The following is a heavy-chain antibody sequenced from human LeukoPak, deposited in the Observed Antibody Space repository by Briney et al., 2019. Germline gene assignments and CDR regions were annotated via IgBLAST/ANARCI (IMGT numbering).Heavy chain of an antibody. J-gene: IGHJ4*02. Sequence: GASVKVSYKASGYTFTGYYMHWVRQAPGQGLEWMGWINPNSGGTNYAQKFQGRVTMTRDTSISTAYMELSRLRSDDTAVYYCASSGVEGGGYAYNYWGQGTLVTVSS. V-gene: IGHV1-2*02. D-gene: IGHD5-12*01. CDR3: ASSGVEGGGYAYNY. CDR2: INPNSGGT. CDR1: GYTFTGYY.